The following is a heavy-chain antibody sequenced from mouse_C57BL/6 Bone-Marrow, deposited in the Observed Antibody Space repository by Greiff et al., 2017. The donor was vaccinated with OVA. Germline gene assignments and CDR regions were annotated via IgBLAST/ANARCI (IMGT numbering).Heavy chain of an antibody. CDR2: IDPSDSYT. CDR3: AIEGVFDEDAMDY. CDR1: GYTFTSYW. V-gene: IGHV1-69*01. Sequence: QVQLQQPGAELVMPGASVKLSCKASGYTFTSYWMHWVKQSPGQGLEWIGEIDPSDSYTNYNQKFKGKSTLTVDKSSSTAYMQLSSLTSEDAAVYYCAIEGVFDEDAMDYWGRGTSVTVSS. J-gene: IGHJ4*01.